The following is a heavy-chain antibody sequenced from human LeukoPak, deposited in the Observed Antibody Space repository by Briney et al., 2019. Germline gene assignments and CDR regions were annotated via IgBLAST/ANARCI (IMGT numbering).Heavy chain of an antibody. CDR2: ISAYNGNT. CDR3: ARDQRGSSWPQAGQNWFDP. Sequence: ASVKVSCKTSGYTFTTYDINWVRQATGQGLEWMGWISAYNGNTNYAQKPQGRVTMTTDTSTSTAYMELRSLRSDDTAVYYCARDQRGSSWPQAGQNWFDPWGQGTLVTVSS. J-gene: IGHJ5*02. CDR1: GYTFTTYD. D-gene: IGHD6-13*01. V-gene: IGHV1-18*01.